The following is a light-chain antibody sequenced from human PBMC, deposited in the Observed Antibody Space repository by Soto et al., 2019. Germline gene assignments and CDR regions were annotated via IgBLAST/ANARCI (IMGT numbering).Light chain of an antibody. CDR1: QSVSGNY. J-gene: IGKJ4*01. CDR3: HQYGSSPLPGGSPLP. CDR2: GAS. V-gene: IGKV3-20*01. Sequence: ENVLTQSPGTLSLSPGERATLSCRASQSVSGNYLAWYQHKPGQAPMLLIYGASSRATGIADRFSGSGSRTDFTVTISRLELEDFAVYYCHQYGSSPLPGGSPLPFGGGTKVEIK.